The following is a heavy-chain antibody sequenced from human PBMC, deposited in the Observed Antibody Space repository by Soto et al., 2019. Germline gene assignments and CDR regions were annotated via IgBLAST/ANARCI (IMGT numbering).Heavy chain of an antibody. J-gene: IGHJ6*02. Sequence: GASLKISCKGSGYSFTSYWISWVRQMPGKGLEWMGRIDPSDSYTNYSPSFQGHVTISADKSISTAYLQWSSLKASDTAMYYCARHVGQIWLPRGMDVWGQGTTVTVSS. V-gene: IGHV5-10-1*01. CDR1: GYSFTSYW. CDR2: IDPSDSYT. D-gene: IGHD5-18*01. CDR3: ARHVGQIWLPRGMDV.